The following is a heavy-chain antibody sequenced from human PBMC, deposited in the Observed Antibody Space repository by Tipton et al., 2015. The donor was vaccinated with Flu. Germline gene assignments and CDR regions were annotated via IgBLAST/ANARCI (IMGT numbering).Heavy chain of an antibody. CDR2: IKQDGSVK. Sequence: SLRLSCAGSGFTFSSYWMSWVRQAPGKGLEWVANIKQDGSVKYYVDSVKGRFTISRDNAKNSLYLQMNSLRAEDTAVYYCARDHSGTSCGHWGQGALVTVSS. J-gene: IGHJ4*02. CDR3: ARDHSGTSCGH. CDR1: GFTFSSYW. V-gene: IGHV3-7*01. D-gene: IGHD1-26*01.